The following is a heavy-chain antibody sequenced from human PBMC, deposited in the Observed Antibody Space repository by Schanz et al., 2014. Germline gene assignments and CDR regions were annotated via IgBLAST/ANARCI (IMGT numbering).Heavy chain of an antibody. CDR1: GYIFIGYY. J-gene: IGHJ3*02. D-gene: IGHD2-8*02. CDR2: TNTNSGDT. Sequence: QVPLVQSGAELKKPGASVKVSCKASGYIFIGYYIHWVRQAPGQGLEWMGWTNTNSGDTKIAQKFQGSVTMTRDPSISEAYMELTSLRSDDTAVYYCPREPLGCTGSGCQTYDAFDIWGQGTMVTVSS. CDR3: PREPLGCTGSGCQTYDAFDI. V-gene: IGHV1-2*02.